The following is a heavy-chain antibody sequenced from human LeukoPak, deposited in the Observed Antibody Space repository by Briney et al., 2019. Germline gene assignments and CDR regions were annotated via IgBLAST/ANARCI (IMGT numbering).Heavy chain of an antibody. V-gene: IGHV3-33*01. D-gene: IGHD1-1*01. J-gene: IGHJ6*02. CDR1: GFALSSYG. CDR3: ARGSRRPAQHYGMDV. CDR2: ICYDGSNK. Sequence: PRGSRRCSRAASGFALSSYGVHWVRQAPGKGLERVAVICYDGSNKYYADSVKGRFTISRDNSKNTLYLQMNSLRAEDTAVYYCARGSRRPAQHYGMDVWGQGTTVTVSS.